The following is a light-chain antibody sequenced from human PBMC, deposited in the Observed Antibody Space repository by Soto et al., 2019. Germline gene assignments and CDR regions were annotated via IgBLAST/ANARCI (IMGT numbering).Light chain of an antibody. CDR3: QQLNSYSIVT. CDR1: QDISSY. CDR2: GAS. J-gene: IGKJ3*01. V-gene: IGKV1-9*01. Sequence: IQLTQSPTSLSASVGERVTITCRASQDISSYLAWYQQKPGKAPKFLIFGASSLQSGVPPRFSGSGSGTEFTLTISSLQPEDFATYYCQQLNSYSIVTFGPGTKVDIK.